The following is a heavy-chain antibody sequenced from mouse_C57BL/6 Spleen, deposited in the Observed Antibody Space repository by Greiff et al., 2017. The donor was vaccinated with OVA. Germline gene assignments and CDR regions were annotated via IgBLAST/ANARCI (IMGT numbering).Heavy chain of an antibody. D-gene: IGHD2-1*01. CDR2: ISYDGSN. CDR3: AIGKVYWYFDV. Sequence: VQLKESGPGLVKPSQSLSLTCSVTGYSITSGYYWNWIRQFPGNKLEWMGYISYDGSNNYNPSLKNRISITRDTSKNQFFLKLNSVTTEDTATCYCAIGKVYWYFDVWGTGTTVTVSS. V-gene: IGHV3-6*01. CDR1: GYSITSGYY. J-gene: IGHJ1*03.